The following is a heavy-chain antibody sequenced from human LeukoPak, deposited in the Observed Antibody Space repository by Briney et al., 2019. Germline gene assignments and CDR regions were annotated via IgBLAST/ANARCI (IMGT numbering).Heavy chain of an antibody. CDR1: GFTFSSYG. Sequence: GGSLRLSCAASGFTFSSYGMHWVRQAPGKGLEWVAVISYDGSNKYYADSVKGRITISRDNSKNTLYLQMNSLRAEDTGVYYCAKDRGRYYDTPTYAFDIWGQGTMVTVSS. D-gene: IGHD3-9*01. J-gene: IGHJ3*02. CDR3: AKDRGRYYDTPTYAFDI. V-gene: IGHV3-30*18. CDR2: ISYDGSNK.